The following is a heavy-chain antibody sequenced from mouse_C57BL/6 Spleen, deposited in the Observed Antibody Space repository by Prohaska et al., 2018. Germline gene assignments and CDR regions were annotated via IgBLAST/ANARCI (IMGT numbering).Heavy chain of an antibody. CDR1: GFNIKNTY. Sequence: EVQLQQSVAELVRQGASVKLSCTASGFNIKNTYMHWVKQRPEQGLEWIGRIDPANGNTKYAPKFQGKATITSDTSSNIAYRQLSSLASDDTALYYRAPRLSDAMDYWGQGNSVTVSS. CDR3: APRLSDAMDY. V-gene: IGHV14-3*01. CDR2: IDPANGNT. D-gene: IGHD6-5*01. J-gene: IGHJ4*01.